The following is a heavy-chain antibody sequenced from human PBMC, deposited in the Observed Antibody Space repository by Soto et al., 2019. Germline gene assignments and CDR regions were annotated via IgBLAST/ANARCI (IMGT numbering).Heavy chain of an antibody. J-gene: IGHJ3*02. Sequence: PSETLSLTCTVSGGSISSYYWSWIRQPPGKGLEWIGYIYYSGSTNYNPSLKSRVTISVDTSKNQLSLKLSSVTAADTAVYYCARDRAVAGTGGDAFDIWGQGTMVTVSS. CDR1: GGSISSYY. D-gene: IGHD6-19*01. CDR3: ARDRAVAGTGGDAFDI. CDR2: IYYSGST. V-gene: IGHV4-59*01.